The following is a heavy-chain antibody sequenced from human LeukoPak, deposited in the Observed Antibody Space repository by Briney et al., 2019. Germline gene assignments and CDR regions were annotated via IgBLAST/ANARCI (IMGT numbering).Heavy chain of an antibody. D-gene: IGHD2-21*02. CDR1: GFTFTDYS. V-gene: IGHV3-21*01. CDR2: ISRVSTYI. CDR3: AREGGDGDYYYYMDV. J-gene: IGHJ6*03. Sequence: GGSLGLSCSASGFTFTDYSMSWVRQAPGKGLEWVSIISRVSTYIYYADSVKGRFTVSRDNAKSSLYLQMTSLRAEDTAVHFCAREGGDGDYYYYMDVWGKGTTVTVSS.